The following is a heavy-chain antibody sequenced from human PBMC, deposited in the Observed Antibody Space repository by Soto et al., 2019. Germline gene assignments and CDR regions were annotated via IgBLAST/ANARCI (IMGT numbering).Heavy chain of an antibody. J-gene: IGHJ4*02. CDR2: IYSGGST. CDR3: ARDPTPGLRDGADY. CDR1: GFTVSSNY. D-gene: IGHD1-1*01. V-gene: IGHV3-66*01. Sequence: GGSLRLSCAASGFTVSSNYMSWVRQAPGKGLEWVSVIYSGGSTYYADSVKGRFTISRDNSKNTLYLQMNSLRAEDTAVYYCARDPTPGLRDGADYWGQGTLVTVSS.